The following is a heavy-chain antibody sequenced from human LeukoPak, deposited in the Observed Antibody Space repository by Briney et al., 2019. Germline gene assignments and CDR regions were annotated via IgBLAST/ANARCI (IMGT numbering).Heavy chain of an antibody. CDR2: IIPIFGTA. Sequence: SVTVSFTSSACTFTIYAISWVRQAPGQGLEWMGGIIPIFGTANYAQKFQGRVTITADESTSTDYMELSSLRSEDMAVYYCARGALADMYYFDYWGQGTLVTVSS. D-gene: IGHD6-19*01. J-gene: IGHJ4*02. CDR3: ARGALADMYYFDY. CDR1: ACTFTIYA. V-gene: IGHV1-69*13.